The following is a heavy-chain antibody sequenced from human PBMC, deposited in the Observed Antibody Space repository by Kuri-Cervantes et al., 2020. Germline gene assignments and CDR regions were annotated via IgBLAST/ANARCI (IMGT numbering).Heavy chain of an antibody. D-gene: IGHD3-10*01. CDR2: IYYSGST. CDR1: GCSISSYY. Sequence: GSLRLSCTVSGCSISSYYWSWIRQPPGKGLEWIGYIYYSGSTNYNPSLQSRVTISVDTSKNQFSLKLRSVTAADTAVYYCVRDQWAMVHMDVWGKGTTVTVSS. CDR3: VRDQWAMVHMDV. J-gene: IGHJ6*03. V-gene: IGHV4-59*01.